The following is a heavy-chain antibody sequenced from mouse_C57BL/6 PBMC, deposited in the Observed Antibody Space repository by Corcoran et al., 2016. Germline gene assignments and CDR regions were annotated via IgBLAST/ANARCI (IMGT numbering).Heavy chain of an antibody. V-gene: IGHV1-26*01. CDR1: GYTFTDYY. Sequence: EVQLQQSGTELVKPGASVKISCKASGYTFTDYYMNWVKQSHGKSLEWIGDINPNNGGTSYNQKFKGKATLTVDKSSSTAYMELRSLTSEDSAVYYCARRGWLLLYYAMDYWGQGTSVTVSS. J-gene: IGHJ4*01. CDR3: ARRGWLLLYYAMDY. D-gene: IGHD2-3*01. CDR2: INPNNGGT.